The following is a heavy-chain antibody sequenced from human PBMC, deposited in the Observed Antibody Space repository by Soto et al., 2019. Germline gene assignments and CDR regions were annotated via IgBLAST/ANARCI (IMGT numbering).Heavy chain of an antibody. D-gene: IGHD3-22*01. J-gene: IGHJ6*02. V-gene: IGHV1-18*01. CDR1: GYTFTRSG. Sequence: ASVKVSCKASGYTFTRSGISWVRQAPGQGLEWLGWINPDNGNTNYAQHLQGRVTITRDTSASTAYMELSSLRSEDTAVYYCANSGPFYDSSGFFYYYGMDVWGQGTTVTVSS. CDR3: ANSGPFYDSSGFFYYYGMDV. CDR2: INPDNGNT.